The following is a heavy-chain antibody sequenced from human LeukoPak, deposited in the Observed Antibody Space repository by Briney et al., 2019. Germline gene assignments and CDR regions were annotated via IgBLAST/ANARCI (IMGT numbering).Heavy chain of an antibody. D-gene: IGHD3-22*01. V-gene: IGHV3-23*01. Sequence: GGSLRLSCAASGFTFSSYAMSWVRQAPGKGLEWVSAISGSGGSTYNADSVKGRFTISRDNSKNTLYLQMNSLRAEDTAVYYCAKQGLDYYDSSGYSYFDYWGQGTLVTVSS. CDR2: ISGSGGST. J-gene: IGHJ4*02. CDR1: GFTFSSYA. CDR3: AKQGLDYYDSSGYSYFDY.